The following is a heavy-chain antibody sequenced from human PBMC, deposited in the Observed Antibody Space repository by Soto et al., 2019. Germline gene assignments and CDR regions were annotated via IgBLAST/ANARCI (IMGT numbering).Heavy chain of an antibody. J-gene: IGHJ3*01. CDR2: ILPVFGTA. CDR3: ARGHEYGGSSDAFDL. D-gene: IGHD4-17*01. CDR1: GGTFSTSS. V-gene: IGHV1-69*14. Sequence: QVHLVQSGAEVKKPGSSVKVSCKASGGTFSTSSINWLRQAPGQRPEWMGNILPVFGTADYAQKFRDRVTITADKSTNPAYMELRSLFSEDAAVYYCARGHEYGGSSDAFDLWGQGTVVTVSS.